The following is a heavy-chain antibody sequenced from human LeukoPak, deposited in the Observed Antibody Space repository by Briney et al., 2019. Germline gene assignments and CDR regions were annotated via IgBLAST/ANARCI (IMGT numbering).Heavy chain of an antibody. CDR2: IQSNTDGGTT. CDR3: TVDWVGYSSVPIDY. CDR1: GCIFNNAW. D-gene: IGHD5-18*01. Sequence: GGALRLSCACSGCIFNNAWLSGGRQAPGRGLDGFGRIQSNTDGGTTDFAAPVKGRFSISRDDSKNTLFLQMNSLKTDDTAVYYCTVDWVGYSSVPIDYWGQGTLVTVSS. V-gene: IGHV3-15*01. J-gene: IGHJ4*02.